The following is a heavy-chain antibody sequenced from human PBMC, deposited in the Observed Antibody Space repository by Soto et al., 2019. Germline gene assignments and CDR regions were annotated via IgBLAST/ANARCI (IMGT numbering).Heavy chain of an antibody. Sequence: SETLSLTCTVSGGSISSGDYYWSWIRQPPGKGLEWIGYIYYGGSTYYNPSLKSRVTISVDTSKNQFSLKLSSVTAADTAVYYCARADRVEPPPTWGQGTLVTVSS. CDR2: IYYGGST. CDR3: ARADRVEPPPT. CDR1: GGSISSGDYY. D-gene: IGHD3-22*01. V-gene: IGHV4-30-4*01. J-gene: IGHJ4*02.